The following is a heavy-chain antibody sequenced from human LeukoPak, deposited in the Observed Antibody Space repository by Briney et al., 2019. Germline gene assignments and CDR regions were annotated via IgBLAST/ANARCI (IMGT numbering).Heavy chain of an antibody. CDR1: GFTVSSNY. J-gene: IGHJ4*02. D-gene: IGHD6-13*01. CDR3: ARDLGYSRTFGY. Sequence: PGGSLRLSCAASGFTVSSNYMSLVRQAPGKGLELVSVIYSGGSTYYADSVKGRFTISRDNSKNTLYRQMISLRAEDTAVYYCARDLGYSRTFGYWGQGTLVTVSS. CDR2: IYSGGST. V-gene: IGHV3-53*01.